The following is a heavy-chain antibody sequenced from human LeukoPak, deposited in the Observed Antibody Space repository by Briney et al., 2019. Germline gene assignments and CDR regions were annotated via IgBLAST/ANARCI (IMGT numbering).Heavy chain of an antibody. V-gene: IGHV1-69*13. Sequence: SVKVSCKASGGTFSSYAISWVRQAPGQGLEWMGGIIPIFGTANYAQKFQGRVTITADESTSTAYMELSSLRSEDTAVYYCARESRRYCSGGSCYRVHYNWFDPWGQGTLVTVFS. D-gene: IGHD2-15*01. CDR2: IIPIFGTA. CDR1: GGTFSSYA. J-gene: IGHJ5*02. CDR3: ARESRRYCSGGSCYRVHYNWFDP.